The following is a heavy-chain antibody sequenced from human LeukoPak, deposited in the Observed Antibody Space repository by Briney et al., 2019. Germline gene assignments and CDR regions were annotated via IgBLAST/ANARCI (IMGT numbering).Heavy chain of an antibody. V-gene: IGHV4-39*01. Sequence: PSETLSLTCTVSGGSISSSSYYWGWIRQPPGKGLEWIGSIYYSGSTYYNPSLKSRVTISVDTSKNQFSLKLSSVTAADTAVYYCARHSGSTSYYYYYMDVWGKGTTVTISS. CDR2: IYYSGST. J-gene: IGHJ6*03. CDR3: ARHSGSTSYYYYYMDV. CDR1: GGSISSSSYY. D-gene: IGHD2-2*01.